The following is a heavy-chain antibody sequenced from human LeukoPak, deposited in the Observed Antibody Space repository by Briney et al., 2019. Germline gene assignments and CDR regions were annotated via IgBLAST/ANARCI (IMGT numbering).Heavy chain of an antibody. CDR3: ARETPGGYGDY. Sequence: GALRLSCAASGFTFSSYAMHWVRQAPGKGLEYVSAISSNGGSTYYANSVKGRFTISRDNSKNTLYLQMGSLRAEDMAVYYCARETPGGYGDYWGQGTLATVSS. J-gene: IGHJ4*02. CDR1: GFTFSSYA. D-gene: IGHD5-18*01. V-gene: IGHV3-64*01. CDR2: ISSNGGST.